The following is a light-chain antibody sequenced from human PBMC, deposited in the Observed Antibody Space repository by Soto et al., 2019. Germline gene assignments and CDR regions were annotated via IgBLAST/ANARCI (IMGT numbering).Light chain of an antibody. V-gene: IGKV4-1*01. J-gene: IGKJ2*01. Sequence: DIVMTQSPDSLAVSLGERATINCKSSQSALYSSNNKNSLAWYQQKPGQPPKLLIYWASTRESGVPDRFSGSGSGTDFTLNISSLQAEDVAVYSCQQYYSTPYTFGQGTKLEIK. CDR1: QSALYSSNNKNS. CDR2: WAS. CDR3: QQYYSTPYT.